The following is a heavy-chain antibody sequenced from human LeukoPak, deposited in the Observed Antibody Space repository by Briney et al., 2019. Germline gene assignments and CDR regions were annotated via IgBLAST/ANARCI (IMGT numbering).Heavy chain of an antibody. J-gene: IGHJ5*02. CDR3: ARSGSYSFWFDP. CDR2: IYYSGIT. V-gene: IGHV4-39*01. D-gene: IGHD1-26*01. CDR1: GGSISSSSYY. Sequence: SQTLSLTCTVSGGSISSSSYYWGWIRQPPGKGLEWIGSIYYSGITYYNPSLKSRVTISVDTSKNQFSLKLSSVTAADTAVYYCARSGSYSFWFDPWGQGTLVTVSS.